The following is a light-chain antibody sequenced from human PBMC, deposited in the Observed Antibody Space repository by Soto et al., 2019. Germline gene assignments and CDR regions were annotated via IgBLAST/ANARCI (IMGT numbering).Light chain of an antibody. CDR3: QQYGSAPYT. CDR2: GAS. V-gene: IGKV3-20*01. Sequence: EIVLTQSPGTLSLSPGERATLSCRASQSVSSSFLAWYQQKPGQAPSLLVYGASSRATGIPDRFSGSGSGTDFTLTINRLEPEDFAVYFCQQYGSAPYTFGQGTKLEIK. CDR1: QSVSSSF. J-gene: IGKJ2*01.